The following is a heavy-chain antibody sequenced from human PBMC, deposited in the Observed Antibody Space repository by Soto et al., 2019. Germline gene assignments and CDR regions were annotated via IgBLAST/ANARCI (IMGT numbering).Heavy chain of an antibody. CDR1: GFSLSTSGVG. CDR2: IYWDDDK. CDR3: ARGGWTTYNSPFFDD. J-gene: IGHJ4*02. V-gene: IGHV2-5*02. D-gene: IGHD3-22*01. Sequence: QITLKESGPTLVKPTQTLTLTCTFSGFSLSTSGVGVGWIRQPPGKALEWLAVIYWDDDKRYSPSLKSRLIITKDTSKNQVALTLTHVDTVDTATYYCARGGWTTYNSPFFDDWGQGTLVTVSS.